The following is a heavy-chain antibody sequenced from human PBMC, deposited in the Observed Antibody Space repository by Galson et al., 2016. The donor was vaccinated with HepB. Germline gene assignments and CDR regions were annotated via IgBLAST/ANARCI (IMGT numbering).Heavy chain of an antibody. CDR2: ISTSSATI. D-gene: IGHD7-27*01. CDR3: ARSLGKGGY. V-gene: IGHV3-48*02. J-gene: IGHJ4*02. CDR1: GFIFSDYS. Sequence: SLRLSCAASGFIFSDYSMYWVRQAPGKGLEWVSYISTSSATIYYAGSVKGRFTISRDNAENSLYLQMNSLGDEDTAVYYCARSLGKGGYWGQGTLVTVSS.